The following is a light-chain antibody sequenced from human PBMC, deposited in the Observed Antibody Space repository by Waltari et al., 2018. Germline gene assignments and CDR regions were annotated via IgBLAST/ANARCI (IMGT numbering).Light chain of an antibody. J-gene: IGKJ4*01. V-gene: IGKV4-1*01. CDR2: WAS. CDR3: QQYYSSPVT. CDR1: RNVYYRSNNRNY. Sequence: SVMIKSPHSLAVAPGERHTINFKSSRNVYYRSNNRNYLAWYQQKPGQPPNLVLYWASFRECGVPDRFSGSGSGTDFTLTISSLQAEDVAIYYCQQYYSSPVTFGGGTKVEI.